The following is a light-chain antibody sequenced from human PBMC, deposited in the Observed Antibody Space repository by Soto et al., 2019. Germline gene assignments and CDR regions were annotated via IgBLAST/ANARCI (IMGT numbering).Light chain of an antibody. V-gene: IGKV4-1*01. CDR3: QQYYGTLWT. CDR1: QSVLYSSNNKNY. J-gene: IGKJ1*01. CDR2: WAS. Sequence: DIVMTQSPDSLAESLGERATINCKSSQSVLYSSNNKNYLAWYQQKPGQPPKLLIYWASTRESGVPDRFSGSGSGTDFTLTISSLQAEDVAVYYCQQYYGTLWTFGQGTKVEIK.